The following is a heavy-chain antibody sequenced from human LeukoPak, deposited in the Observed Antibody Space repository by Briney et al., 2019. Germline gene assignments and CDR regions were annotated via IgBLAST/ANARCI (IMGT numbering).Heavy chain of an antibody. Sequence: GGSLRLSCAASGFTFSSYEMNWVRQAPGKGLEWVSYISSSGSTIYYADSVKGRFTISRDNAKNSLYLQMNSLRAEDTAVYYCARGSSSGLYYYYMDVWGKGTTVTVSS. CDR1: GFTFSSYE. D-gene: IGHD6-6*01. V-gene: IGHV3-48*03. CDR2: ISSSGSTI. CDR3: ARGSSSGLYYYYMDV. J-gene: IGHJ6*03.